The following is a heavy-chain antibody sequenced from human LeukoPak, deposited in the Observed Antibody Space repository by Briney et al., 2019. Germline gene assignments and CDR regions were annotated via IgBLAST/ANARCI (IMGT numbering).Heavy chain of an antibody. D-gene: IGHD2-2*01. Sequence: GGSLRLSXAASGFTFSSYWMSWVRQAPGKGLEWVANIKQDGSEKYYVDSVKGRFTISRDNAKNSLYLQMNSLRAEDTAVYYCARDHIAVVPAAINWFDPWGQGTLVTVSS. CDR3: ARDHIAVVPAAINWFDP. CDR1: GFTFSSYW. CDR2: IKQDGSEK. V-gene: IGHV3-7*01. J-gene: IGHJ5*02.